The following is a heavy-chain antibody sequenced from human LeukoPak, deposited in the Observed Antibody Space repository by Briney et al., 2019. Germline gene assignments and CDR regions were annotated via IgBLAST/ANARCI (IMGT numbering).Heavy chain of an antibody. D-gene: IGHD3-10*01. J-gene: IGHJ4*02. CDR3: ARPAGTVWSGIYFDY. Sequence: GASVKVSCKASGGTFSSYGISWVRQAPGQGLEWMGGIIPIFDTANYAQKFKGRVTITADKSTSTAYMELSSLRSEDTAMYYCARPAGTVWSGIYFDYWGQGTLVTVSS. CDR1: GGTFSSYG. CDR2: IIPIFDTA. V-gene: IGHV1-69*06.